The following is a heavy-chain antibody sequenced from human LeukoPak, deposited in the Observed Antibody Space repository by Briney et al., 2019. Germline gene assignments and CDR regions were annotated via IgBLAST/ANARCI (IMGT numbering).Heavy chain of an antibody. V-gene: IGHV3-7*01. Sequence: GGSLRLSCAASGFTFSGYWMSWLRQAPGKGREWVANIKQDGGERYYMDSVKGRFTISRDNAKHSLYLQMNSLRAEDTAVYYCARDRGFGQADVWGKGTTVTVSS. D-gene: IGHD3-10*01. CDR3: ARDRGFGQADV. CDR1: GFTFSGYW. CDR2: IKQDGGER. J-gene: IGHJ6*04.